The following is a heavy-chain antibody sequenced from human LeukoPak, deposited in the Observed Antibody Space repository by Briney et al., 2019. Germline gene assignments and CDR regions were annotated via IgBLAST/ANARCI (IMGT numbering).Heavy chain of an antibody. CDR3: ARSRQASGLLGS. CDR2: ISDRGPA. Sequence: TLSLTCTVSRGAITSGGYSWTWIRQPPGKGLEWIGYISDRGPAYYNPSLKSRFTISVDRPKNQFFLTVTSVTAADTAVYFCARSRQASGLLGSWGQGTLVAVSS. V-gene: IGHV4-30-2*01. D-gene: IGHD3-10*01. CDR1: RGAITSGGYS. J-gene: IGHJ5*01.